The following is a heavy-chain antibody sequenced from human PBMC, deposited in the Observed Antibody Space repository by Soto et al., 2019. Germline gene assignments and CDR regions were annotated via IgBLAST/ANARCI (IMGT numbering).Heavy chain of an antibody. CDR2: IYYSGST. J-gene: IGHJ6*02. Sequence: SSETLSLTCTVSGGSISSSSYYWGWICQPPGKGLEWIGSIYYSGSTYYNPSLKSRVTISVDTSKNQFSLKLSSVTAADTAVYYCARSSGVTATEPLYYYGMDVWGQGTTVTV. CDR1: GGSISSSSYY. V-gene: IGHV4-39*01. D-gene: IGHD2-21*02. CDR3: ARSSGVTATEPLYYYGMDV.